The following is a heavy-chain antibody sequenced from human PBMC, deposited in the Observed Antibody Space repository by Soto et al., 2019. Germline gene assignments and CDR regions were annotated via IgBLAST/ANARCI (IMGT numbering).Heavy chain of an antibody. CDR3: AREGSGDRSDYCFDY. D-gene: IGHD3-22*01. CDR1: GYTFTRYY. V-gene: IGHV1-46*01. Sequence: VQLVQSGAEVKKPGASVKASCKASGYTFTRYYMHWVRQAPGQGLEWMGIINPSGVSTSYAQKFKGRVTMTRDTSTFSDYMVVHSLRSEDRAVYYCAREGSGDRSDYCFDYWGQGTLVTVSS. J-gene: IGHJ4*02. CDR2: INPSGVST.